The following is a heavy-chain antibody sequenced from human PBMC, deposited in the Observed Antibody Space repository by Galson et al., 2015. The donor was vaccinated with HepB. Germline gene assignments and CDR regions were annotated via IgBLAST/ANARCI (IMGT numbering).Heavy chain of an antibody. CDR2: IDPSDSYT. CDR1: GYSFASYW. Sequence: QSGAEVKKPGESLRISCKGSGYSFASYWINWVRQMPGKGLEWMGRIDPSDSYTNYNASFQGHVTISTDKSISTAYLQWSSLEASDTAMYYCARGTISGWTPFDYWGQGTLVTVCS. V-gene: IGHV5-10-1*01. D-gene: IGHD6-19*01. CDR3: ARGTISGWTPFDY. J-gene: IGHJ4*02.